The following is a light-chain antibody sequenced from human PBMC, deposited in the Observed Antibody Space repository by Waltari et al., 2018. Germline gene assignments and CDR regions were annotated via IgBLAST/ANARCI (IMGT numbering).Light chain of an antibody. CDR3: QQNYYTPWT. Sequence: DIRMTQSPSSLSASVGDRVTITCRASQSISTYLNWYQQKPGKAPKLLIYAASNLQSGVPSRFSGSRSGTDFTLSISSLQPEDFATYYCQQNYYTPWTFGQGTKVEI. CDR1: QSISTY. CDR2: AAS. V-gene: IGKV1-39*01. J-gene: IGKJ1*01.